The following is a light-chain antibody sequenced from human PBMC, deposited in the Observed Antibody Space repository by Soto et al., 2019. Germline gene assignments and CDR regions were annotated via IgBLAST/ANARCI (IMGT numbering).Light chain of an antibody. V-gene: IGLV2-11*01. Sequence: QSVLTPPRSVAGSPGQSVTISCTGTSSDVGSYNYGSWYQQHPGKAPKLMIYDVSKLPSGVPDRFSGSKSGNTASLTISGLQGEDETDYYCCSYAGNYVIFGGGTKLTVL. CDR3: CSYAGNYVI. CDR1: SSDVGSYNY. CDR2: DVS. J-gene: IGLJ2*01.